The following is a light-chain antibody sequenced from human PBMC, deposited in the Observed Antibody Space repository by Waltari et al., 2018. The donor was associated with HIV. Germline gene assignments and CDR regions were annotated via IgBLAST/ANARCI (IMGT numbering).Light chain of an antibody. Sequence: QSVLTQPPPVSGAPGQRVTISCTGGSSNSGAPYDLPWSQQFPGSAPKLLSEGHNHRPAGVPDRFSASKSGTSASLAITGLQAEDEADYYCQSYDVSLNGFWVFGGGTKLTVL. CDR3: QSYDVSLNGFWV. J-gene: IGLJ3*02. CDR1: SSNSGAPYD. V-gene: IGLV1-40*01. CDR2: GHN.